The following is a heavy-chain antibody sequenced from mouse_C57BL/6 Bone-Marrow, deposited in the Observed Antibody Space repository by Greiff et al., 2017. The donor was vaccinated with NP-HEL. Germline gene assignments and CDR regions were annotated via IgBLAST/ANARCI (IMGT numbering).Heavy chain of an antibody. V-gene: IGHV1-42*01. CDR2: INPSTGGT. D-gene: IGHD1-1*01. CDR1: GYSFTGYY. J-gene: IGHJ3*01. Sequence: DVKLVESGPELVKPGASVKISCKASGYSFTGYYMNWVKQSPEKSLEWIGEINPSTGGTTYNQKFKAKATLTVDKSSSTAYMQLKSLTSEDSAVYYCARSLRRVLAYWGQGTLVTVSA. CDR3: ARSLRRVLAY.